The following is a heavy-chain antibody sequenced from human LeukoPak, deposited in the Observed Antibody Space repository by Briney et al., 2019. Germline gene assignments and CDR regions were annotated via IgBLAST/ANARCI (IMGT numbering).Heavy chain of an antibody. Sequence: SETLSLTCTVSGGSISSSGSFWDWIRQPPGKGLEWIGTVHYGGSTYYNPSLKSRVTIAVDTSKNQFSLRLTSVTAADTAVFYCARHASSSDSTASYYSFDYWGQGTLVTVSS. J-gene: IGHJ4*02. CDR1: GGSISSSGSF. V-gene: IGHV4-39*01. D-gene: IGHD3-22*01. CDR2: VHYGGST. CDR3: ARHASSSDSTASYYSFDY.